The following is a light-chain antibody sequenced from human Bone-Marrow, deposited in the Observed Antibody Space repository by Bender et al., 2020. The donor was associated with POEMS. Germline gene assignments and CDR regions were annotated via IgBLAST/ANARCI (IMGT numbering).Light chain of an antibody. J-gene: IGLJ1*01. V-gene: IGLV2-11*01. CDR2: DVN. CDR1: SSDVGVYNY. Sequence: QSALTQPRSVSGSPGQSVTISCTGTSSDVGVYNYVSWYQQHPGKAPKLIIYDVNERPSGVPDRFSGSKSGNTASLTISGLQAEDEADYYCSSYTSSSTLYVFGTGTKVTVL. CDR3: SSYTSSSTLYV.